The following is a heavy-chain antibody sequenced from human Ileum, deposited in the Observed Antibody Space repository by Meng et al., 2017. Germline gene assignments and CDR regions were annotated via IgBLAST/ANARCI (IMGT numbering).Heavy chain of an antibody. V-gene: IGHV4-30-4*01. CDR1: GGSISSGDYY. J-gene: IGHJ4*02. Sequence: QVQLQESGPRLVKPSQTLSLTCTVSGGSISSGDYYWSWVRPSPGKGPEWIGYIYSNGNTYSNPSLRGRLMISIDTSKNQFSLKLSSVTAADTAVYYCARAPKYCTNAVCSRPLDSWGQGTLVTVSS. CDR2: IYSNGNT. CDR3: ARAPKYCTNAVCSRPLDS. D-gene: IGHD2-8*01.